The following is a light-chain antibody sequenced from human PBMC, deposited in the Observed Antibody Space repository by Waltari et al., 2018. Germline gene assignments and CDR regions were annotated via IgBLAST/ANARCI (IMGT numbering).Light chain of an antibody. Sequence: DIQMTQSPSSLSASVGDRVTITCRASQIISSYLNWYQQKPGKAPKLLIYAASSLQSGVPSRFSGSGSGTDFTPTISSLQPEDFATYYCQQSYSTPYTFGQGTKLEIK. CDR2: AAS. CDR1: QIISSY. V-gene: IGKV1-39*01. J-gene: IGKJ2*01. CDR3: QQSYSTPYT.